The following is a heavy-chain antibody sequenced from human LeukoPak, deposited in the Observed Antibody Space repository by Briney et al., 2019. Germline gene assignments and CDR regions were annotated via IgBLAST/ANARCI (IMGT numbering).Heavy chain of an antibody. D-gene: IGHD2-15*01. V-gene: IGHV4-34*01. CDR3: ARLPTLGYCSGGSCYSYYYYGMDV. Sequence: SETLSLTCAVYGGSFSGYYWSWIRQPPGKGLGWIGEINHSGSTNYNPSLKSRVTISVDTSKNQFSLKLSSVTAADTAVYYCARLPTLGYCSGGSCYSYYYYGMDVWGQGTTVTVSS. CDR2: INHSGST. J-gene: IGHJ6*02. CDR1: GGSFSGYY.